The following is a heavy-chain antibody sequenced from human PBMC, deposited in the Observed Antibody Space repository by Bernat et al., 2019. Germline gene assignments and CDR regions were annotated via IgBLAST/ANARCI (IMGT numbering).Heavy chain of an antibody. V-gene: IGHV3-33*03. Sequence: QVQLVESGGGVVQPGRSLRLSCAASGFTFNNYGMYWVRQAPGKGLEWVAVIWYDGSNQYYGDSVKGRFTISRDNSKNTLYLQMNSLRAEDTAVYYCTRAPITHWYFDLWGRDTLVTVSS. CDR1: GFTFNNYG. CDR2: IWYDGSNQ. CDR3: TRAPITHWYFDL. D-gene: IGHD1-14*01. J-gene: IGHJ2*01.